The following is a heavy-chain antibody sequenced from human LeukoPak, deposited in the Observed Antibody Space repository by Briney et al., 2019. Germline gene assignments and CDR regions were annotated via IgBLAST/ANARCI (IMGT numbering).Heavy chain of an antibody. CDR2: IYSGGST. CDR3: ASTGDYYDSSGYYYY. D-gene: IGHD3-22*01. CDR1: GFTVSSNY. J-gene: IGHJ4*02. V-gene: IGHV3-66*01. Sequence: GGSLRLSCAASGFTVSSNYMSWVRQAPGEGLEWVSVIYSGGSTYYADSVKGRFTISRDNSKNTLYLQMNSLRAEDTAVYYCASTGDYYDSSGYYYYWGQGTLVTVSS.